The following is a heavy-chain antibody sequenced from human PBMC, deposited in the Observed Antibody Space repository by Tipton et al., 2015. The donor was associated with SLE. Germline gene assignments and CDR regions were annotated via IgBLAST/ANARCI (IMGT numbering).Heavy chain of an antibody. J-gene: IGHJ6*03. CDR3: ARDWCSSTSCYGYYYMDV. D-gene: IGHD2-2*01. Sequence: TLSLTCTVSGGSISRNTFYWAWIRQPPEEGLQWVGSISYSGSTYYNPSLKSRVTISVDTSKNQFSLKLSSVTAADTAVYYCARDWCSSTSCYGYYYMDVWGKGTTVTVSS. CDR2: ISYSGST. V-gene: IGHV4-39*07. CDR1: GGSISRNTFY.